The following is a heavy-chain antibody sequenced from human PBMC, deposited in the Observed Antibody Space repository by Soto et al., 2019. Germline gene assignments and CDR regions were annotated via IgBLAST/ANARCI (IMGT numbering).Heavy chain of an antibody. J-gene: IGHJ4*02. Sequence: EVQLLESGGGLVQPGGSLRLSCAASGFTFSSYAMSWVRQAPGKGLEWVSAISGSGGSTYYADSVKGRFTISRDNSKNTLFLQMNSLRAEDPAVYYCAKANYYDSSGPSSFDYWGQGTLVTVSS. CDR1: GFTFSSYA. V-gene: IGHV3-23*01. CDR2: ISGSGGST. D-gene: IGHD3-22*01. CDR3: AKANYYDSSGPSSFDY.